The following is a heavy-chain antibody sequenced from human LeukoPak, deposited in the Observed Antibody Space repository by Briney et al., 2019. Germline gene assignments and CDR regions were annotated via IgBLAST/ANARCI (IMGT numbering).Heavy chain of an antibody. CDR1: GLNFDDSA. V-gene: IGHV3-43*02. Sequence: GGSLSLSCVASGLNFDDSAMHWVRQAPGKGLEWVSLISADGGSTFSADSVKGRFSISRDNSKNSLYLQMNSLRSEDTAMYYCAKESGKFDYWGQGTLVAVSS. CDR3: AKESGKFDY. CDR2: ISADGGST. J-gene: IGHJ4*02.